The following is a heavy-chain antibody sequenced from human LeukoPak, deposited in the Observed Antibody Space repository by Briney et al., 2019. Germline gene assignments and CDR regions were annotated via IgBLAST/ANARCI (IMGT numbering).Heavy chain of an antibody. CDR1: GFTFSSYA. D-gene: IGHD6-19*01. J-gene: IGHJ4*02. CDR3: AKRGLVSGWPFDY. Sequence: PGGSLRLSCAASGFTFSSYAMSWVRQAPGKGLEWVSGISGSGGSTYYADSVKGRFTISRDNSKNTLYLQMNSLRAEDTAVYHCAKRGLVSGWPFDYWGQGTLVTVSS. V-gene: IGHV3-23*01. CDR2: ISGSGGST.